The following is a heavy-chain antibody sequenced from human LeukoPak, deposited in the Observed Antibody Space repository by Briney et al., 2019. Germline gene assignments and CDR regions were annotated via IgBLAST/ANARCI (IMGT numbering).Heavy chain of an antibody. CDR3: ARERGVVVVPAASPVGWFDP. V-gene: IGHV4-4*07. J-gene: IGHJ5*02. CDR1: GGSISSYY. CDR2: IYTSGST. D-gene: IGHD2-2*01. Sequence: PSETLSLTCTVSGGSISSYYWSWIRQPAGKGLEWIGRIYTSGSTNYNPSLKSRVTMSVDTSKNQFSLKLSSVTAADTAVYYCARERGVVVVPAASPVGWFDPWGQGTLVTVSS.